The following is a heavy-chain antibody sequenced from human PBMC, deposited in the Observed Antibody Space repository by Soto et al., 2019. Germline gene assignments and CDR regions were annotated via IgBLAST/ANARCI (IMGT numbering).Heavy chain of an antibody. CDR1: GFTFISYT. CDR2: ISSSSSYI. CDR3: ARDIDYYGTGAYYYYYGMDV. J-gene: IGHJ6*02. Sequence: GGSLSLSCATFGFTFISYTMNWVRQAPWKGLEWVSSISSSSSYIYYADSVKGRFTISRDNAKNSLYLQMNSLRAEDTAVYYCARDIDYYGTGAYYYYYGMDVWGQGHTVTAS. D-gene: IGHD3-10*01. V-gene: IGHV3-21*01.